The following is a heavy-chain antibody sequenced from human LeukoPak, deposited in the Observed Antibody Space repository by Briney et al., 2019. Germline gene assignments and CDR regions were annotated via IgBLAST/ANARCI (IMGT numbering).Heavy chain of an antibody. J-gene: IGHJ4*02. Sequence: SETLSLTCTVSGASMDSDYWTWIRQSPGKGLEWIGYIHYTGNTNFNPSLKSRVSISIDTSKNQFSLRLSSVTAADTAVYYCAREDTPMVTPFDYWGQGTLVTVSS. CDR2: IHYTGNT. CDR1: GASMDSDY. D-gene: IGHD5-18*01. V-gene: IGHV4-59*12. CDR3: AREDTPMVTPFDY.